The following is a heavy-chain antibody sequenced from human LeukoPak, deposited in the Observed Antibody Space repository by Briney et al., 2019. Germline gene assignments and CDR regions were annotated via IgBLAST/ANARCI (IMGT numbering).Heavy chain of an antibody. CDR3: AKQSYARSLGE. J-gene: IGHJ4*02. CDR2: LDGSGGST. V-gene: IGHV3-23*01. CDR1: GFTFSIYG. D-gene: IGHD2-8*01. Sequence: GGSLRLSCAASGFTFSIYGMSWLRQAPGKGLEWVSALDGSGGSTYYADSVKGRFTIYRDNSKNTLYLQMNSLRVEDTGVYYCAKQSYARSLGEGGPGTLVSVSS.